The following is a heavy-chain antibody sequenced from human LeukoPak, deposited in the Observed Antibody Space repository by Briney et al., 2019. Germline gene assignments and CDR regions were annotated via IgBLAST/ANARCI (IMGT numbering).Heavy chain of an antibody. CDR2: IYYSGST. D-gene: IGHD3-16*01. CDR3: ASLMTTPLGYHYGMDV. Sequence: SETLSLTCTVSGGSISGGSAYWGWIRQHPGKGLEWIGNIYYSGSTYYNPSLKSRLTISVDTSKNQFFLKLSSVTAADTAIYYCASLMTTPLGYHYGMDVWGQGTTVTVSS. CDR1: GGSISGGSAY. V-gene: IGHV4-31*03. J-gene: IGHJ6*02.